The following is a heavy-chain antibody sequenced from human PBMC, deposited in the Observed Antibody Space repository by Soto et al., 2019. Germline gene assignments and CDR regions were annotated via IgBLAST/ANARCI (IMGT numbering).Heavy chain of an antibody. Sequence: SETLSLTCAVSGYSLTSGYYCGWIRQPPGKGLEWIGSIYHSGDTYYNPSLKSRVTMSVDPPKNEFSLKLSSVTPTDTAVYYFACRSSSSGGSVFDPLGPGILVIGSS. CDR1: GYSLTSGYY. V-gene: IGHV4-38-2*01. D-gene: IGHD6-6*01. J-gene: IGHJ5*02. CDR2: IYHSGDT. CDR3: ACRSSSSGGSVFDP.